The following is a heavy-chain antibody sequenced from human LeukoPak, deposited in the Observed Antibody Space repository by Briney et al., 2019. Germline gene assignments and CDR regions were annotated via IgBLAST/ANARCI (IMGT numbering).Heavy chain of an antibody. CDR1: GFIFTDYW. CDR3: AKDFRGYMDV. V-gene: IGHV3-30*02. J-gene: IGHJ6*03. CDR2: IRYDGITK. Sequence: PGGSLRLSCAASGFIFTDYWMNWVRQAPGKGLEWVTFIRYDGITKYHADSVKGRFTISRDNPKNTVYLQMNSLRVEDTAIYYCAKDFRGYMDVWGKGTAVTVSS.